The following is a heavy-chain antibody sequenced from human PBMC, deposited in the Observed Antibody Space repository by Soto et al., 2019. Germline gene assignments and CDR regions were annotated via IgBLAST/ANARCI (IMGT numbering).Heavy chain of an antibody. CDR2: IYHSGST. V-gene: IGHV4-38-2*01. CDR1: GYSISSGYY. Sequence: SETLSLTCAVSGYSISSGYYWGFIRRPPGKGLEWIGSIYHSGSTYYNPSLKSRVTISVDTSKNQFSLKLSSVTAADTAVYYCARGDGGRELRFLEWLLYRSGSFEYWGQGTLVNVFS. D-gene: IGHD3-3*01. CDR3: ARGDGGRELRFLEWLLYRSGSFEY. J-gene: IGHJ4*02.